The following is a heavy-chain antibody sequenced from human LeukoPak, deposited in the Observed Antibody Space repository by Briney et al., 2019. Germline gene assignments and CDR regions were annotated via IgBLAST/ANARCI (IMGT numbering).Heavy chain of an antibody. CDR3: ARQATPLAAFDI. D-gene: IGHD5-12*01. V-gene: IGHV1-2*02. Sequence: ASVKVSCKASGYTFPGYYTNSVRQAPGQGLEWVGWINPNSGCTNYAQKFQGRVTMTRETTFRTAYMELSRRRSYDSAGYYCARQATPLAAFDIWGLETLVTVSS. CDR2: INPNSGCT. CDR1: GYTFPGYY. J-gene: IGHJ3*02.